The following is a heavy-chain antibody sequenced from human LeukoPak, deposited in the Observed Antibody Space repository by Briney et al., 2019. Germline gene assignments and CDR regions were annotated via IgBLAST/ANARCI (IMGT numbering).Heavy chain of an antibody. Sequence: SETLSLTCTVAGGSISSNLYYWGWIRQPPGKGLEWIGSLYYNGATYYNATLKSRVTISIDTSKNQFSLKLSSVTAAETAIYYCARISSVWVKDFYYYMDVWGKGTTVTVSS. D-gene: IGHD6-6*01. V-gene: IGHV4-39*07. CDR3: ARISSVWVKDFYYYMDV. J-gene: IGHJ6*03. CDR2: LYYNGAT. CDR1: GGSISSNLYY.